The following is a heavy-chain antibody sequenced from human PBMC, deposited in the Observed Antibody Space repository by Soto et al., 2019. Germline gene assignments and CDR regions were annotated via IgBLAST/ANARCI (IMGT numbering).Heavy chain of an antibody. V-gene: IGHV3-48*03. D-gene: IGHD4-17*01. CDR3: ATTVTTVDY. CDR2: ISSSGSLI. CDR1: GFSFSGYG. Sequence: PGGSLRLSCAASGFSFSGYGMNWVRQAPGKGLEWISYISSSGSLIYYADSLKGRFTISRDNAKNSLYLQMNSLRAEDTAVYYCATTVTTVDYWGQGTLVTGSS. J-gene: IGHJ4*02.